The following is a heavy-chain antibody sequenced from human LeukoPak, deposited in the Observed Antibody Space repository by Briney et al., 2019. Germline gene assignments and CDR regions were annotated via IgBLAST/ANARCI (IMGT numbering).Heavy chain of an antibody. CDR2: IYSGGST. Sequence: QAGGSLRLSCAASGFTVSGNYMSWVRQAPGKGLQWVSIIYSGGSTYYADSVKGRFTISRDNSKNTLYLQMNSLRAEDTAMYYCARGGSISFYYYYMDVWGKGTTVTVS. J-gene: IGHJ6*03. CDR1: GFTVSGNY. D-gene: IGHD2-2*01. V-gene: IGHV3-66*02. CDR3: ARGGSISFYYYYMDV.